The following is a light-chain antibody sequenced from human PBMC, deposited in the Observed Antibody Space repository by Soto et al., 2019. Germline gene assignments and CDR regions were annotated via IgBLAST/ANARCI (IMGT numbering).Light chain of an antibody. CDR1: SGHSDYA. V-gene: IGLV4-69*01. Sequence: QLVLTQSPSASASPGASVKLTCTLSSGHSDYAIAWHQQQPEKGPRYLMKVTSDGSHTKWDWIPDRLSGSSSGAARYLTLADLRADYEADYYCRGWGTGGVFGGGTKLTVL. CDR3: RGWGTGGV. CDR2: VTSDGSH. J-gene: IGLJ3*02.